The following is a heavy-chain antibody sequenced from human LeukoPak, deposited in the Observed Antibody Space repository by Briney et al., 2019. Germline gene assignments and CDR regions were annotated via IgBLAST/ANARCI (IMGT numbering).Heavy chain of an antibody. J-gene: IGHJ5*02. CDR1: GYSISSGYY. CDR3: ARGLISSSWRNNWFDP. CDR2: INHTGST. V-gene: IGHV4-38-2*02. Sequence: SETLSLTCTVSGYSISSGYYWGWIRQPPGKGLEWIGEINHTGSTNYNPSLKSRVTISVDTSKNQFSLKLSSVTAADTAVYYCARGLISSSWRNNWFDPWGQGILVTVSS. D-gene: IGHD6-13*01.